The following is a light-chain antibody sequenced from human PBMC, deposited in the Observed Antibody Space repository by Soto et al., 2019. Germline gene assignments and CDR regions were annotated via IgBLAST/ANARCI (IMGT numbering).Light chain of an antibody. J-gene: IGKJ1*01. CDR1: QTISSW. Sequence: DIPMPRSRRTLSGSVGDRVTITCRASQTISSWLAWYQQKPGKAPKLLIYKASTLKSGVPSRFSGSGSGTEFTLTTSSLQPDDFATYYCQHYNSYSEAFGQGTKVDIK. V-gene: IGKV1-5*03. CDR2: KAS. CDR3: QHYNSYSEA.